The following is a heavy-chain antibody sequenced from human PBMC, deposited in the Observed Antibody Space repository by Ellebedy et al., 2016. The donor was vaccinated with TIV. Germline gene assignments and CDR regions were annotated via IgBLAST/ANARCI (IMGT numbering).Heavy chain of an antibody. D-gene: IGHD5-24*01. CDR2: IGTAGDT. J-gene: IGHJ6*02. V-gene: IGHV3-13*04. Sequence: GGSLRLSXAASGFTFSSYDMHWVRQATGKGLEWVSAIGTAGDTYYPGSVKGRFTISRENAKNSLYLQMNSLRAGDTAVYYCARDRGMAYGMDVWGQGTTVTVSS. CDR3: ARDRGMAYGMDV. CDR1: GFTFSSYD.